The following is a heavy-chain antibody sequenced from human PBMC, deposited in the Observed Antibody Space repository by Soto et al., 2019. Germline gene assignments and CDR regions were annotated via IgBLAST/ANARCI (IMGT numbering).Heavy chain of an antibody. CDR3: ARESSSGRRDRIDY. D-gene: IGHD6-19*01. CDR2: IWYDGTNR. CDR1: GFTFSNHG. V-gene: IGHV3-33*01. Sequence: QVKLVESGGRVVQPGRSLRLSCAASGFTFSNHGMHWVRQAPGKGLEWVTVIWYDGTNRFYADSVKGRFTISRDISENTVFLQMNSLRAEDTAVYYCARESSSGRRDRIDYWGQGTLVTVSS. J-gene: IGHJ4*02.